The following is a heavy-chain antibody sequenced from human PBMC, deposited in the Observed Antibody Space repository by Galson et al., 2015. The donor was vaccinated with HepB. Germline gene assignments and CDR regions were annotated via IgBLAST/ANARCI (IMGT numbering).Heavy chain of an antibody. CDR2: IIPVFATA. D-gene: IGHD3-10*01. J-gene: IGHJ3*02. CDR3: ARLGFIRGAFDI. Sequence: SVKVSCKASGGTFSMYAINWVRQAPGQGLQWVGGIIPVFATANYAQKFQGRVKITADELANTVYMEMSSLRSEDTAVYYCARLGFIRGAFDIWGQGTTVTVSS. CDR1: GGTFSMYA. V-gene: IGHV1-69*13.